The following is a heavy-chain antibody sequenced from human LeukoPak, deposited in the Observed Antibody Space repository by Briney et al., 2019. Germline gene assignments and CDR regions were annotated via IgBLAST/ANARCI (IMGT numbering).Heavy chain of an antibody. V-gene: IGHV3-21*01. CDR2: ISSSSNDI. CDR1: GFTFSSYS. CDR3: ARGATADTRHLDY. D-gene: IGHD2-21*02. J-gene: IGHJ4*02. Sequence: GGSLRLSCAASGFTFSSYSMNWGRQAPGKGLEWVSIISSSSNDIHYADSVKGRFTISRDNTKNSVYLQMTSLRDEDTAVYSCARGATADTRHLDYWGQGSLVTVSS.